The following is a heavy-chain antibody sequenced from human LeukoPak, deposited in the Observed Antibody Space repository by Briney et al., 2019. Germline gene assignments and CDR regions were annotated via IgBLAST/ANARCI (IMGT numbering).Heavy chain of an antibody. Sequence: EGSLRLSCAASGFTFSSYAMHWVRQAPGKGLEWVAVISYDGNNKYYADSVKGRFTISRDNSKNTLYLQMNSLRAEDTAVYYCARDRVQLWNYGMDVRGQGTTVTVSS. CDR3: ARDRVQLWNYGMDV. V-gene: IGHV3-30-3*01. CDR2: ISYDGNNK. CDR1: GFTFSSYA. D-gene: IGHD5-18*01. J-gene: IGHJ6*02.